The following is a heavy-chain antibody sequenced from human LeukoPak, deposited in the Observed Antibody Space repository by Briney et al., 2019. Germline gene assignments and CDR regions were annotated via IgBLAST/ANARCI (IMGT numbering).Heavy chain of an antibody. CDR2: INSDGSST. J-gene: IGHJ6*03. CDR1: GFTFSSYW. CDR3: AKSGSSGYYLGYYYMDV. Sequence: PGGSLRLSCGASGFTFSSYWMHWVRQAPGKGLVWVSRINSDGSSTSHADSVKGRFTISRDNAKNTLYLQMNSLRAEDTAVYYCAKSGSSGYYLGYYYMDVWGKGTTVTVSS. V-gene: IGHV3-74*01. D-gene: IGHD3-22*01.